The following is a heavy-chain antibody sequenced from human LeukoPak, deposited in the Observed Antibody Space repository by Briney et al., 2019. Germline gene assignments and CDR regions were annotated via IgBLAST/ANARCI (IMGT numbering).Heavy chain of an antibody. J-gene: IGHJ6*03. CDR2: IYHSGST. V-gene: IGHV4-59*02. Sequence: PSETLSLTCTVSGASVRGYYWSWIRQPPGKGLEWIGQIYHSGSTNYNPSLKSRVTISVDTSKNQFSLKLSSVTAADTAVYYCAGVATDYYYYMDVWGKGTTVTVSS. CDR3: AGVATDYYYYMDV. D-gene: IGHD5-12*01. CDR1: GASVRGYY.